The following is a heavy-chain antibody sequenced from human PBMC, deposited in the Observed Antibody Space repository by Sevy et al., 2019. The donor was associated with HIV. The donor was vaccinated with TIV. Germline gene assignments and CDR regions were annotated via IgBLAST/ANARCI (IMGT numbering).Heavy chain of an antibody. CDR3: ARGGFVRYCSGGSCYSSRFDP. CDR1: GGTFSSYA. V-gene: IGHV1-69*13. J-gene: IGHJ5*02. Sequence: ASVKVSCKASGGTFSSYAISWVRQAPGQGLEWMGGIIPIFGTANYAQKFQGRVTITADESTSTAYMELSSLRSEDTAVYYCARGGFVRYCSGGSCYSSRFDPWGQGTLVTVSS. CDR2: IIPIFGTA. D-gene: IGHD2-15*01.